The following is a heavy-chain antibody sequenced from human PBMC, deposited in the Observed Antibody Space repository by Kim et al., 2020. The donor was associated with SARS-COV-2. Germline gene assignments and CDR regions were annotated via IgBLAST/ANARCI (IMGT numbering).Heavy chain of an antibody. D-gene: IGHD4-17*01. CDR2: ISYDGSNK. CDR3: AKDFGFPGSDGDYD. CDR1: GFTFSSYG. V-gene: IGHV3-30*18. J-gene: IGHJ1*01. Sequence: GGSLRLSCAASGFTFSSYGMHWVRQAPGKGLEWVAVISYDGSNKYYADSVKGRFTISRDNSKNTLYLQMNSLRAEDTAVDYCAKDFGFPGSDGDYDGGQG.